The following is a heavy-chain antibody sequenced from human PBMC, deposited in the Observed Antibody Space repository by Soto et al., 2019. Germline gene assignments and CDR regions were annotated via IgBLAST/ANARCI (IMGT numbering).Heavy chain of an antibody. Sequence: QVQLVQSGAEVKKPGASVKVSCKASGYTFTSYGISWVRQAPGQGLEWMGWISAYNGNTNYAQKLQGRVTMTTDTSTSTAYIELRSLRSDDTAVYYCARDRLVYSNYGYYYGMDVWDQGTTVTVSS. CDR2: ISAYNGNT. D-gene: IGHD4-4*01. J-gene: IGHJ6*02. CDR1: GYTFTSYG. CDR3: ARDRLVYSNYGYYYGMDV. V-gene: IGHV1-18*01.